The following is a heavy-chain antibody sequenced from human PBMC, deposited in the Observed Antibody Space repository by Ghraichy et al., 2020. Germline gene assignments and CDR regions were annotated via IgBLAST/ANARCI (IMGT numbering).Heavy chain of an antibody. D-gene: IGHD5-12*01. CDR2: IYYSGST. J-gene: IGHJ4*02. CDR1: GGSISSYY. V-gene: IGHV4-59*01. Sequence: SETLSLTCTVSGGSISSYYWSWIRQPPGKGLEWIGYIYYSGSTNYNPSLKSRVTISVDTSKNQFSLKLSSVTAADTAVYYCAGHRGYSGYRNDYWGQGTLVTVSS. CDR3: AGHRGYSGYRNDY.